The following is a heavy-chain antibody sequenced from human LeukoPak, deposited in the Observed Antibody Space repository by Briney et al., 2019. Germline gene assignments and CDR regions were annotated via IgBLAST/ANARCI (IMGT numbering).Heavy chain of an antibody. CDR1: GGSISSYY. Sequence: SETLSLTCTVSGGSISSYYWSWIRQPPGKGLEWIGYIYYSGSTNYNPSLKSRVTISVDTSKNQFSLKLSSVTAADTAVYYCARDIAVAGAYAFDIWGQGTMVTVSS. D-gene: IGHD6-19*01. J-gene: IGHJ3*02. CDR2: IYYSGST. V-gene: IGHV4-59*01. CDR3: ARDIAVAGAYAFDI.